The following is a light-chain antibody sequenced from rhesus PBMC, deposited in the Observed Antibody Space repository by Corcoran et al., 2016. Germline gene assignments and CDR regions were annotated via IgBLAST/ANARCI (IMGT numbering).Light chain of an antibody. CDR2: RAS. CDR3: QQHDNSPLT. J-gene: IGKJ4*01. CDR1: QGISNW. Sequence: DIQMTQSPSSLSASVGDRVTITCRASQGISNWLAWYQQKPGKAPKLLIYRASNLETGVPSRFSGSGSGTDFTLTISSLQPEDNETDCYQQHDNSPLTFGGGTKVEIK. V-gene: IGKV1-69*01.